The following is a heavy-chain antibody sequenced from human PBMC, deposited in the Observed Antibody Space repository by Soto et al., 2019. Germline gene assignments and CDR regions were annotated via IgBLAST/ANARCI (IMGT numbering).Heavy chain of an antibody. CDR1: GFSLSTSGVG. Sequence: QITLKESGPTLLKPTQTLTLTCTFSGFSLSTSGVGVVWIRQPPGKALQWLALIYWDDDERFSPSLRNRLTITKDTSKIQVVLTMTNMDPVDTATYYCAHQTYYYGSGTIDVWCQVTTVTVSS. CDR2: IYWDDDE. D-gene: IGHD3-10*01. V-gene: IGHV2-5*02. CDR3: AHQTYYYGSGTIDV. J-gene: IGHJ6*02.